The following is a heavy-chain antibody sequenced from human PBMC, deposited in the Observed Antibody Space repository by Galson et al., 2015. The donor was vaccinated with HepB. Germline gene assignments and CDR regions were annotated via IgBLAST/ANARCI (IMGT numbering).Heavy chain of an antibody. J-gene: IGHJ6*02. V-gene: IGHV3-30-3*01. D-gene: IGHD2-21*01. CDR2: ISYDGSNK. CDR3: ARDLILWGPDTRYYYYYGMDV. Sequence: SLRLSCAASGFTFSSYAMHWVRQAPGKGLEWVAVISYDGSNKYYADSVKGRFTISRDNSKDTLYLQMNSLRAEDTAVYYCARDLILWGPDTRYYYYYGMDVWGQGTTVTVSS. CDR1: GFTFSSYA.